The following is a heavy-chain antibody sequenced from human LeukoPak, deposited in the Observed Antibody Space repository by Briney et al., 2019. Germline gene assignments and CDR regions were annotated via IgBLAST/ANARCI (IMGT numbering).Heavy chain of an antibody. CDR1: GGSISSSTYY. Sequence: SETLSLTCTASGGSISSSTYYWAWIRQSPGKGLEWIGNIYYSGSTYYNPSLKSRVTISVDTSKNQFSLKLSSVTAADTAVYYCARETSQKGAHYMDVWGKGTTVTISS. CDR3: ARETSQKGAHYMDV. CDR2: IYYSGST. J-gene: IGHJ6*03. V-gene: IGHV4-39*07. D-gene: IGHD3-16*01.